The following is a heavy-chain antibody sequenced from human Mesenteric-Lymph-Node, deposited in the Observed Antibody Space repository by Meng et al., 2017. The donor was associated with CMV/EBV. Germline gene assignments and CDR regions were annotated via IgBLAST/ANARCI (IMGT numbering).Heavy chain of an antibody. Sequence: GESLKISCAASGFTFSSHDMNWVRQAAGKGLEWASPIGLTGDTFCPGSVKGRLTISRENVTNSLYLQMNSLRAEDTAVYYCARDPGYFIDYWGQGTLVTVSS. CDR3: ARDPGYFIDY. V-gene: IGHV3-13*01. D-gene: IGHD3-22*01. CDR2: IGLTGDT. J-gene: IGHJ4*02. CDR1: GFTFSSHD.